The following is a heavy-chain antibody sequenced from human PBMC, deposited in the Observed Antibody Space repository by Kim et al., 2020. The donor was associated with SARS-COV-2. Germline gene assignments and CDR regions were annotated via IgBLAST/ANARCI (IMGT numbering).Heavy chain of an antibody. V-gene: IGHV6-1*01. Sequence: DYAVSVKRRITPNPDTSKNQFSLQLNAVTPEDTAVYYCARDLPGTTPFDSWGQGTLVTVSS. D-gene: IGHD1-1*01. CDR3: ARDLPGTTPFDS. J-gene: IGHJ4*02.